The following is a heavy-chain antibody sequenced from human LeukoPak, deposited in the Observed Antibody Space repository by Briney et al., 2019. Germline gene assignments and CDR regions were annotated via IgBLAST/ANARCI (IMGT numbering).Heavy chain of an antibody. CDR1: GYTFTSYA. Sequence: ASVKVSCKASGYTFTSYAMHWVRQAPGQRLEWMGWINAGNGNTKYSQKFQGRVTITRDTSASTAYMELSSLRSEDTAVYYCANLAAVHRPYDAFDIWGQGTMVTVSS. D-gene: IGHD6-13*01. J-gene: IGHJ3*02. CDR2: INAGNGNT. CDR3: ANLAAVHRPYDAFDI. V-gene: IGHV1-3*01.